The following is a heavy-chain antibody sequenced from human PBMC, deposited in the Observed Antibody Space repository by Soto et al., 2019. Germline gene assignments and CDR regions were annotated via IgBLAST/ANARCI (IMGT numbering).Heavy chain of an antibody. CDR3: AKGSSVSYKWSDP. J-gene: IGHJ5*02. CDR1: GFTFSGYA. Sequence: GGSLRLCCAASGFTFSGYAMSSVRQAPGKGLEWVSALSGSGGSTYYADSVRGRVTISRDNPKNELSLKMKSLRVEDTAVYYCAKGSSVSYKWSDPWGQGTLVTVSS. V-gene: IGHV3-23*01. CDR2: LSGSGGST. D-gene: IGHD2-8*01.